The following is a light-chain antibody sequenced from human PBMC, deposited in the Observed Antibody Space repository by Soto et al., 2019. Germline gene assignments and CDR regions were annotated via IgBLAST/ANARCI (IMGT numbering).Light chain of an antibody. CDR3: QHHTSYWYT. CDR2: DAS. CDR1: QRITSW. Sequence: DIQMTQSPSTLYASIRDRVIITCRASQRITSWLSWYQQKPGKAPKRLIYDASSLESGVPSTFSGSGSGTAFTLTISSLQTDDFATYYRQHHTSYWYTFGQGTTVDIK. V-gene: IGKV1-5*01. J-gene: IGKJ2*01.